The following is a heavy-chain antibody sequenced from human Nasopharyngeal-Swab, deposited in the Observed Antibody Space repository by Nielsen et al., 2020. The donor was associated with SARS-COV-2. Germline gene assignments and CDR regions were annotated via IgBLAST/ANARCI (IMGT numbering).Heavy chain of an antibody. CDR2: IKQDGSEK. D-gene: IGHD3-10*01. CDR1: GFTFSSYW. J-gene: IGHJ3*02. CDR3: ARVPATVWSDAFDI. V-gene: IGHV3-7*03. Sequence: GESLKISCAASGFTFSSYWMSWVRQAPGKGLEWVANIKQDGSEKYYVDSVKGRFTISRDNAKNSLYLQMNSLSAEDTAVYYCARVPATVWSDAFDIWGQGTMVTVSS.